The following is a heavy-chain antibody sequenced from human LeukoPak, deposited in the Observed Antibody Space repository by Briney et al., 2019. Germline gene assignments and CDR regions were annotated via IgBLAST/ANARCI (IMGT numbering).Heavy chain of an antibody. Sequence: SETLSLTCTVSGGSISSYYWGWIRQPPGKGLEWIGSIYYSGSTYYNPSLKSRVTISVDTSKNQFSLKLSSVTAADTAVYYCARNPRALDAFDIWGQGTMVTVSS. D-gene: IGHD3/OR15-3a*01. CDR1: GGSISSYY. V-gene: IGHV4-39*01. CDR3: ARNPRALDAFDI. J-gene: IGHJ3*02. CDR2: IYYSGST.